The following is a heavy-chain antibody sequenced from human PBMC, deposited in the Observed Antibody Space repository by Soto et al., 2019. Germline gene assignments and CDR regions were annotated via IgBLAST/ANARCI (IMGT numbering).Heavy chain of an antibody. CDR2: ISYDGSNK. D-gene: IGHD2-15*01. CDR1: GFTFSSYA. CDR3: ARVPSSSGRAHFDY. V-gene: IGHV3-30-3*01. Sequence: QVQLVESGGGVVQPGRSLRLSCAASGFTFSSYALHWVRQAPGKGLEWVAVISYDGSNKYYADSVKGRFTISRDNSKNPLYLQMNSLRAEETAVYYCARVPSSSGRAHFDYWGQGTLVTVSS. J-gene: IGHJ4*02.